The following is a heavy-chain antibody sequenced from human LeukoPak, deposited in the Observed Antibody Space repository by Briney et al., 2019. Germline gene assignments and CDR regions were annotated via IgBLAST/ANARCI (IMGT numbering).Heavy chain of an antibody. Sequence: SETLSLTCTVSGGSISSYYWSWIRQPPGKGLEWIGYIYYSGSTNYNPSLKSRVTISVDTSKNQFSLKLSSVAAADTAVYYCARETRHYYDSSGYSDAFDIWGQGTMVTVSS. CDR2: IYYSGST. V-gene: IGHV4-59*01. CDR1: GGSISSYY. J-gene: IGHJ3*02. D-gene: IGHD3-22*01. CDR3: ARETRHYYDSSGYSDAFDI.